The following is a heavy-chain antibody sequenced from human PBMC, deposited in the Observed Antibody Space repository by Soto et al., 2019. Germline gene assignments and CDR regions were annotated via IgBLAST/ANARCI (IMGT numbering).Heavy chain of an antibody. D-gene: IGHD3-3*01. CDR3: ARGNYDFWSGYPTIDY. Sequence: GASVKWSCKASGYRFTGYYIRWGRQAPGQGLEWMGWINPNSGGTNYAQKFQGRVTMTRDTSISTAYMELNRLRSDDTAVYSCARGNYDFWSGYPTIDYWGQGTLVTVSS. J-gene: IGHJ4*02. CDR1: GYRFTGYY. CDR2: INPNSGGT. V-gene: IGHV1-2*02.